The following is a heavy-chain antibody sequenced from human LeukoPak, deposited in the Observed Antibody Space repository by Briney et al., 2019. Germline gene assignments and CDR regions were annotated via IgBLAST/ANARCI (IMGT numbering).Heavy chain of an antibody. CDR3: VRDMGYYDKV. CDR1: GFTFSTSW. D-gene: IGHD3-22*01. Sequence: GGSLSLSCAPSGFTFSTSWIHWVRQAAGRGLVWVSRINSDGKSTNYPHFVKGRFTISIDNDENTLYLQMNSRRAEYTAVYECVRDMGYYDKVWGQGTLVTVSS. CDR2: INSDGKST. V-gene: IGHV3-74*01. J-gene: IGHJ4*02.